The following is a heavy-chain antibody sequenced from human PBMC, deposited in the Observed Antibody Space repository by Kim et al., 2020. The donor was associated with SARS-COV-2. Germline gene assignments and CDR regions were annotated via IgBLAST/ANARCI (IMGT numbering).Heavy chain of an antibody. V-gene: IGHV3-74*01. J-gene: IGHJ4*02. CDR3: ARRQFTNGWYYVDY. D-gene: IGHD6-19*01. Sequence: YGDSMKSRFTISRDNAKNTLYLQMISLRAENTAVYYCARRQFTNGWYYVDYWGQGTLVTVSS.